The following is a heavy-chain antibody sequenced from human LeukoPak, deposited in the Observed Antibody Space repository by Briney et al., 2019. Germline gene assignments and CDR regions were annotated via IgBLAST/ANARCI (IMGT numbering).Heavy chain of an antibody. J-gene: IGHJ5*02. CDR1: GGSISSSSYY. CDR2: IYTSGST. Sequence: SETLSLTCTVSGGSISSSSYYWSWIRQPAGKGLEWIGRIYTSGSTNYNPSLKSRVTMSVDTSKNQFSLKLSSVTAADTAVYYCARDKSAAGTVWFDPWGQGTLVTVSS. CDR3: ARDKSAAGTVWFDP. V-gene: IGHV4-61*02. D-gene: IGHD6-13*01.